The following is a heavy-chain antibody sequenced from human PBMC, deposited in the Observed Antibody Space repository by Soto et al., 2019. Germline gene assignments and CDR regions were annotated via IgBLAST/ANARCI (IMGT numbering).Heavy chain of an antibody. CDR1: GGSFSDYY. D-gene: IGHD3-3*01. J-gene: IGHJ6*02. V-gene: IGHV4-34*01. CDR2: INHSGST. Sequence: PSETLSLTCSVYGGSFSDYYWSWIRQPPGKGLEWIGEINHSGSTNYNPSLKSRVTISVHTSKNQFSLKLSSVTAADTAVYYCARARVRKNYDFWSGYPLYYGMDVWGQGTTVTVSS. CDR3: ARARVRKNYDFWSGYPLYYGMDV.